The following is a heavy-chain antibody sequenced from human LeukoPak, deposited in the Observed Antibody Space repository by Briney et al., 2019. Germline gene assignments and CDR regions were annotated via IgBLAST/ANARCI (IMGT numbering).Heavy chain of an antibody. CDR1: GGSISSSSYY. CDR3: LSTSGYNAFILY. D-gene: IGHD5-12*01. CDR2: IYYSGSP. J-gene: IGHJ4*02. Sequence: SETLSLTCTVSGGSISSSSYYWGWVRQPPGEGLEWIGRIYYSGSPYYNPSLKSRVTISVDTSKNQFSLKLSSVTAADTAVDCCLSTSGYNAFILYWGQGTLVTVSS. V-gene: IGHV4-39*01.